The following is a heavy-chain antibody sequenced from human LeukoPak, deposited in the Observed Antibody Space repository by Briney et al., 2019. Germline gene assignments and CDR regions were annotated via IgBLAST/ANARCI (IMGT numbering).Heavy chain of an antibody. D-gene: IGHD6-13*01. CDR2: ISGSGGST. Sequence: GGSLRLSCAASGFTFSSYAMSWVRQAPGKGLEWVSAISGSGGSTYYADSVKGRFTISRDNSKNTLYLQMNSLRAEGTAVYYCAKKGSSSWYYYFDYWGQGTLVTVSS. J-gene: IGHJ4*02. CDR1: GFTFSSYA. CDR3: AKKGSSSWYYYFDY. V-gene: IGHV3-23*01.